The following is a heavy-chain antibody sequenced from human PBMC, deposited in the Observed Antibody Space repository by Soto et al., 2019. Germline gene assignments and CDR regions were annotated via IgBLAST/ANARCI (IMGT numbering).Heavy chain of an antibody. J-gene: IGHJ3*02. CDR3: TSGFMRSPGAFVI. V-gene: IGHV3-15*01. Sequence: EVQLVESGGGLVKPGGSLRISCADSGFTFSNAWMSWVRQAPGKGLEWVGRIKSKTDGGTTDYASPVKGRFTVSSDDSKYTLYLQINSLKTEDSAVYYCTSGFMRSPGAFVIWVQGIIVTVSS. D-gene: IGHD2-8*01. CDR1: GFTFSNAW. CDR2: IKSKTDGGTT.